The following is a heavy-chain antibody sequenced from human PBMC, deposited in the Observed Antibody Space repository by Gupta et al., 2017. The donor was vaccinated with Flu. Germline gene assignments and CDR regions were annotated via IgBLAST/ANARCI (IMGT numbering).Heavy chain of an antibody. CDR2: IYYSGST. J-gene: IGHJ3*02. CDR3: ARVRSSGWYLAFDI. CDR1: GGSISSYY. Sequence: QVQLQESGPGLVKPSETLSLTCTVPGGSISSYYWSWIRQPPGKGLEWIGYIYYSGSTNYNPSLKSRVTISVDTSKNQFSLKLSSVTAADTAVYYCARVRSSGWYLAFDIGCQGTMVTVSS. D-gene: IGHD6-19*01. V-gene: IGHV4-59*01.